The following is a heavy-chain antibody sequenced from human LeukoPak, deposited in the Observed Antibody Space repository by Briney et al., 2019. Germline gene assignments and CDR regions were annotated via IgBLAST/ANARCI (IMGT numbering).Heavy chain of an antibody. J-gene: IGHJ3*02. CDR2: IYCSGST. Sequence: ASETLSLTCTVSGGSITSNSYYWGWIRQPPGKGLEWIGSIYCSGSTYYNPSLKSRVTISVDTSKNQFSLKLSSVTAADTAVYYCARVFSGALDIWGQGTMVTVSS. CDR1: GGSITSNSYY. D-gene: IGHD2-15*01. V-gene: IGHV4-39*07. CDR3: ARVFSGALDI.